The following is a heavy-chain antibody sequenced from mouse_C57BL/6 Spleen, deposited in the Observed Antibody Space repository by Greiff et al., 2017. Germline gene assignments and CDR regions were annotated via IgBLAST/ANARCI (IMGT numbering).Heavy chain of an antibody. CDR2: IYPGSGST. D-gene: IGHD1-1*01. Sequence: QVQLQQPGAELVKPGASVKMSCKASGYTFTSYWITWVKQRPGQGLEWIGDIYPGSGSTNYNEKFKSKATLTVDTSSSTAYMQLSSLTSEDSAVYYGAGALYYGSSNWYFDVWGTGTTVTVSS. J-gene: IGHJ1*03. CDR1: GYTFTSYW. V-gene: IGHV1-55*01. CDR3: AGALYYGSSNWYFDV.